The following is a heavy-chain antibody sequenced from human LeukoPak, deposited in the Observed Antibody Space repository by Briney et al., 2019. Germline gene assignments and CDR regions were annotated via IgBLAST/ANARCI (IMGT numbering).Heavy chain of an antibody. CDR1: GFTFSGYS. CDR3: AREVSEGFDF. J-gene: IGHJ4*02. D-gene: IGHD3-22*01. V-gene: IGHV3-21*01. CDR2: FRTRSTSL. Sequence: GGSPRLSCTASGFTFSGYSMKWGRRALGEGFEWVSSFRTRSTSLYHAGSVKGRFVNSRDNAKNSLYLQMNSLRAEDTAIYYCAREVSEGFDFWGKGTLVTVSS.